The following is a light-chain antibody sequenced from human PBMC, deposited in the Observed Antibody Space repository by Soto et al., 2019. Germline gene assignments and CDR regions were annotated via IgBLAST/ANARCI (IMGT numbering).Light chain of an antibody. CDR3: CSYAGSSTFV. J-gene: IGLJ3*02. V-gene: IGLV2-23*03. Sequence: QSVLTQPASVSGSPGQSITISRTGTYSDVGSYNLVSWYQQHPGKAPKLMIYEGNKRPSGVSNRFSGSKSGNTASLTISGLQAEDEADYYCCSYAGSSTFVFGGGTKLTVL. CDR2: EGN. CDR1: YSDVGSYNL.